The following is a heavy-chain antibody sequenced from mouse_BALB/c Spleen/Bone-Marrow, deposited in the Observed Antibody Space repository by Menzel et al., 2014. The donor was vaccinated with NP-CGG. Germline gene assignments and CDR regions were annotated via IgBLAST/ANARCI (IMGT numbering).Heavy chain of an antibody. CDR1: GYTFSSYW. D-gene: IGHD3-2*01. CDR2: ILPGSDST. CDR3: ARDSSDYLAWFAY. V-gene: IGHV1-9*01. J-gene: IGHJ3*01. Sequence: ESGAELMKPGASVKISCKATGYTFSSYWIEWAKQRPGHGLEWIGEILPGSDSTNYNENFKGRATFTADTSSNTAYTQLNSLTSEDSAVYFCARDSSDYLAWFAYWGQGTLVTVSA.